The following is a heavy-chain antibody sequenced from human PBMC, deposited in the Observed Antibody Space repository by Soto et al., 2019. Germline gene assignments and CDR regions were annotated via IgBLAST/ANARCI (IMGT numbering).Heavy chain of an antibody. Sequence: QLQLQETGPGLVKPSETLSLTCTVSGASITSRNYFWGWIRQPPGKGLEFVGSIHSSGGTYYNPSLKSRVSVSVDLSNSHFSLSLKSLTATDTAVYYCGRLAEAATGHTDFDFWGQGTLVTVSS. J-gene: IGHJ4*02. D-gene: IGHD2-15*01. CDR1: GASITSRNYF. V-gene: IGHV4-39*02. CDR2: IHSSGGT. CDR3: GRLAEAATGHTDFDF.